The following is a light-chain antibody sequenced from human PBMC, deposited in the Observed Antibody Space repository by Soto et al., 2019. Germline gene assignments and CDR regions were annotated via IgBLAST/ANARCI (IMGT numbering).Light chain of an antibody. CDR3: QSYDRSLSCFYV. CDR2: GNS. J-gene: IGLJ1*01. Sequence: QSALTQPPSVSGAPGQRVTISCTGSSSNIGAGYDVHWYQQLPGTAPKLLIYGNSNRPSGVPDRFSGSKSGTSASLAITGLQAEDEADYYCQSYDRSLSCFYVFGTGTKLTVL. V-gene: IGLV1-40*01. CDR1: SSNIGAGYD.